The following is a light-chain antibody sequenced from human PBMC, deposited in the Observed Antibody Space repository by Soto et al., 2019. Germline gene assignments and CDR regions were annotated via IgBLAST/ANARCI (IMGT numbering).Light chain of an antibody. J-gene: IGKJ2*01. V-gene: IGKV3-20*01. CDR1: QSVDSHY. Sequence: EIVLTQSPGTLSLSPGERATLSCRASQSVDSHYLAWYHQRPGQAPRLLISAASRRASGIPDRFSGSGSGTDFPRSISRLEPEELGMYYCQQHVKSPRTFGGGTKLEIK. CDR3: QQHVKSPRT. CDR2: AAS.